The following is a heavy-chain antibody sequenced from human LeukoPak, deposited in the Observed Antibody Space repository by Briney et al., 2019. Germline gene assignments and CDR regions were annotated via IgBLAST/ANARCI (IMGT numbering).Heavy chain of an antibody. D-gene: IGHD3-16*01. J-gene: IGHJ3*02. CDR2: IDPSDSYT. CDR3: ARRVGVRGAFDI. V-gene: IGHV5-10-1*01. Sequence: GESLKISCKGSGYSFTSYWISWVRQMPGKGLGWMGRIDPSDSYTNYSPSFQGHVTISADKSISTAYLQWSSLKASDTATYYCARRVGVRGAFDIWGQGTMVTVSS. CDR1: GYSFTSYW.